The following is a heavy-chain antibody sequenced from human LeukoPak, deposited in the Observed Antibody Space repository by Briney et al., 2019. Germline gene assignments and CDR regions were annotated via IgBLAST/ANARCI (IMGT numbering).Heavy chain of an antibody. V-gene: IGHV3-21*01. Sequence: GGSLRLSCAASGFTFSSYSMNWVRQAPGKGLEWVSSISSSSSYIYYADSVKGRFTISRDNAKNSLYLQMNSLRAEDTAVYYCARDLYDFWNPTGYWGQGTLVTVSS. CDR2: ISSSSSYI. D-gene: IGHD3-3*01. CDR1: GFTFSSYS. J-gene: IGHJ4*02. CDR3: ARDLYDFWNPTGY.